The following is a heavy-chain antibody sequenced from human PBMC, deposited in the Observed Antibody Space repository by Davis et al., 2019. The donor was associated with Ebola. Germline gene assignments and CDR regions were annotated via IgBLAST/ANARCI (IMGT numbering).Heavy chain of an antibody. CDR2: IIPIFGTA. CDR3: ARYGGHYCSGGSCYLGNWFDP. CDR1: GGTFSSYA. J-gene: IGHJ5*02. V-gene: IGHV1-69*13. Sequence: SVKVSCKASGGTFSSYAISWVRQAPGQGLEWMGGIIPIFGTANYAQKFQGRVTITADESTSTAYMELSSLRSEDTAVYYCARYGGHYCSGGSCYLGNWFDPWGQGTLVTVSS. D-gene: IGHD2-15*01.